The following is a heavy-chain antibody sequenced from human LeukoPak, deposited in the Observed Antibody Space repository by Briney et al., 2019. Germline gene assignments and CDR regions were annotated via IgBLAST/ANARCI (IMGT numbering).Heavy chain of an antibody. Sequence: PSGGSLRLSCAASGFTFSSYEMNWVRQAPGKGLEWVSYISSSGSTIYYADSVKGRFTISRDNAKNSLYLQMNSLRAEDTAVYCCAELGITMIGGVWGKGTTVTISS. V-gene: IGHV3-48*03. J-gene: IGHJ6*04. D-gene: IGHD3-10*02. CDR3: AELGITMIGGV. CDR1: GFTFSSYE. CDR2: ISSSGSTI.